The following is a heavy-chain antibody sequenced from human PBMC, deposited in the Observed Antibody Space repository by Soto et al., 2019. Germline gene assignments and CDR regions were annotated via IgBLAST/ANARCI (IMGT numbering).Heavy chain of an antibody. Sequence: QLGGPLRLSCAASGFTFNSYWMHWVRQAPGKGLVWVSRINSDGSGTSYADFVEGRFTISRDNAKNTLYFQMNSLRAEDTAVYYCIRDFGEVGSTNDFDIWGQGTMVTVSS. V-gene: IGHV3-74*01. D-gene: IGHD1-26*01. CDR2: INSDGSGT. CDR1: GFTFNSYW. J-gene: IGHJ3*02. CDR3: IRDFGEVGSTNDFDI.